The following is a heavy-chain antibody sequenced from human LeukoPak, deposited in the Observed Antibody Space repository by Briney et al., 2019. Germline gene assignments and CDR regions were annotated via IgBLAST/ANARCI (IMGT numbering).Heavy chain of an antibody. CDR2: ISAYNGNT. J-gene: IGHJ4*02. D-gene: IGHD2-15*01. CDR3: AGGYCSGGSCYVLSY. CDR1: GYTFTSYG. Sequence: ASVKVSCKASGYTFTSYGISWVRQAPGQGLEWMGWISAYNGNTNYAQKLQGRVTMTTDTSTSTAYMELRSLRSDGTAVYYCAGGYCSGGSCYVLSYWGQGTLVTVSS. V-gene: IGHV1-18*01.